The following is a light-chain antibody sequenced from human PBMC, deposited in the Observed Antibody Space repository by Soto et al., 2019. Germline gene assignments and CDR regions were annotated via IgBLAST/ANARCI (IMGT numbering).Light chain of an antibody. J-gene: IGKJ5*01. Sequence: EIVMTQSPATLSVSPGDRATLSCRASQSVRTNLDWYQQKPGQAPRLLIYGASTRATGIPARFSGSGSGTEFSLTISRLQSEDFAVYYCQQYNNWAITFGQGTGLEIK. V-gene: IGKV3-15*01. CDR3: QQYNNWAIT. CDR2: GAS. CDR1: QSVRTN.